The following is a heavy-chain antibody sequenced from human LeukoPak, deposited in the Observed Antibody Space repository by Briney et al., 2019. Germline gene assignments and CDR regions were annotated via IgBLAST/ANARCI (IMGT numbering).Heavy chain of an antibody. J-gene: IGHJ6*02. V-gene: IGHV3-66*01. CDR1: GFTVSSNY. D-gene: IGHD2-15*01. Sequence: GGSLRLSCAASGFTVSSNYMSWVRQAPGKGLEWVSVIYSSGITYYADSVKGRFTISRDNSKNTLYLQMNSLRAEDTAVYYCARDPGYCSGGSYYSGLDVWGQGTTVTVSS. CDR2: IYSSGIT. CDR3: ARDPGYCSGGSYYSGLDV.